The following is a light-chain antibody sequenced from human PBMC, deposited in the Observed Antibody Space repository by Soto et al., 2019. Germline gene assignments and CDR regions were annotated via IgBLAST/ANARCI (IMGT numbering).Light chain of an antibody. Sequence: QCVLTQPASVSGSPGEAITISCTGTSSDVGGYKHVSWYQQHPDKAPKLIIYDVTNRPSGISNRFSGSKSGNTASLTISGLQAEDEADYYCSSYTSSSSYVFGTGTKVTVL. CDR1: SSDVGGYKH. CDR2: DVT. V-gene: IGLV2-14*01. J-gene: IGLJ1*01. CDR3: SSYTSSSSYV.